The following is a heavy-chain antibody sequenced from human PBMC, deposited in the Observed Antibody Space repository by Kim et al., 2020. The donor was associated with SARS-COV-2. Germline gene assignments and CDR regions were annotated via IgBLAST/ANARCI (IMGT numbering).Heavy chain of an antibody. Sequence: ASVKVSCKASGYTFTSYGISWVRQAPGQGLEWMGWISAYNGNTNYAQKLQGRVTMTTDTSTSTAYMELRSLRSVDTAVYYCARTSVPLYYGSGKGAFDIWGQGTMVTVSS. D-gene: IGHD3-10*01. CDR1: GYTFTSYG. V-gene: IGHV1-18*04. CDR2: ISAYNGNT. J-gene: IGHJ3*02. CDR3: ARTSVPLYYGSGKGAFDI.